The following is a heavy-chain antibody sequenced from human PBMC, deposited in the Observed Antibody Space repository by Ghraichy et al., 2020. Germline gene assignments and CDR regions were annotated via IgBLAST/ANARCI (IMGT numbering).Heavy chain of an antibody. J-gene: IGHJ4*02. CDR2: IYYSGST. V-gene: IGHV4-59*08. Sequence: THSLTCTVSGGSIRSYYWSWIRQPPGKGLEWIGYIYYSGSTNHNPSLKGRVTMSVDTSKNQFSLKLSSVTAADTAVYYCAHSYGDYVIINYWGQGTLVTVSA. CDR3: AHSYGDYVIINY. D-gene: IGHD4-17*01. CDR1: GGSIRSYY.